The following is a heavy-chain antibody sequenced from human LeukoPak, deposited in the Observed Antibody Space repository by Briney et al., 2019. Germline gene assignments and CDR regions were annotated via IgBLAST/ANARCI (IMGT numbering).Heavy chain of an antibody. V-gene: IGHV4-61*02. CDR3: ARGRTADYYQYYMDV. J-gene: IGHJ6*03. Sequence: KPSQTLSLTCTVSGGSVSSGSYYWTWIRQTAGKGLEWIGRIYISGTTNYNPFLNSRVTISLDTSKNQFSLKLSSVSAADTAVYYCARGRTADYYQYYMDVWGKGTTVTVSS. D-gene: IGHD5-18*01. CDR1: GGSVSSGSYY. CDR2: IYISGTT.